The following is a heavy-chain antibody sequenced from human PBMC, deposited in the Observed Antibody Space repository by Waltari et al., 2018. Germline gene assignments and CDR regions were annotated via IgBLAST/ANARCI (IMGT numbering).Heavy chain of an antibody. J-gene: IGHJ6*02. CDR3: ARDYCDRTNCHGMDV. CDR1: DFTFSSYA. CDR2: ISYNGRNI. Sequence: QVQLVESGGGVVPPGRSLRLSCEASDFTFSSYAMHWVRQAPGKGLEWVAVISYNGRNIYYVDSVKGRFTISRDNSKKTLYMQMNSLRAEDTAMYYCARDYCDRTNCHGMDVWGQGTTVTVSS. D-gene: IGHD3-22*01. V-gene: IGHV3-30*04.